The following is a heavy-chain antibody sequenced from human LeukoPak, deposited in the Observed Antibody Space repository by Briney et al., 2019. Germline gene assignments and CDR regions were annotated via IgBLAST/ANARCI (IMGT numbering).Heavy chain of an antibody. CDR3: ARGTDYHGYQFRGFDY. CDR1: GGSINRGDYY. V-gene: IGHV4-61*02. CDR2: IWTGAGA. Sequence: SQTLSLTCTVSGGSINRGDYYWSWIRQPVGKGLEWIGRIWTGAGASYKASLKSRVTISVDTSKNQFSLELTSVTAEDTAVYYCARGTDYHGYQFRGFDYWGRGTLVTVSS. D-gene: IGHD3-10*01. J-gene: IGHJ4*02.